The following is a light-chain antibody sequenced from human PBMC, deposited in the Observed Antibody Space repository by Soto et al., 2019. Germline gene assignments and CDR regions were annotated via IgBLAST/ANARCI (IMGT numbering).Light chain of an antibody. CDR2: AAS. J-gene: IGKJ1*01. CDR3: LQDYNYPRT. CDR1: QGIRNY. V-gene: IGKV1-6*01. Sequence: AIQMTQSPSSLSASVGDRVTITCRASQGIRNYLGWYQQKPGKAPKLLIYAASTLQSGVPSRFSGSGSDTDFTLSINNLQPEDFATYYCLQDYNYPRTFGHGTKVDIK.